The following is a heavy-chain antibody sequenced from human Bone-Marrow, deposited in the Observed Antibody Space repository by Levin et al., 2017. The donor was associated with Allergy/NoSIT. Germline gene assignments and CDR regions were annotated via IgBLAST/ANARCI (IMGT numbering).Heavy chain of an antibody. V-gene: IGHV1-24*01. CDR3: ATRGSSWQWGNPEDDGMDV. Sequence: ASVKVSCKVSGYTLTELSMHWVRQAPGKGLEWMGGFDPEDGETIYAQKFQGRVTMTEDTSTDTAYMELSSLRSEDTAVYYCATRGSSWQWGNPEDDGMDVWGQGTTVTVSS. CDR2: FDPEDGET. CDR1: GYTLTELS. D-gene: IGHD6-13*01. J-gene: IGHJ6*02.